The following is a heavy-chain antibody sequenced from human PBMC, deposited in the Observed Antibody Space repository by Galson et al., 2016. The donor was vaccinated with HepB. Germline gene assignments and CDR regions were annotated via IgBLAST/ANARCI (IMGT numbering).Heavy chain of an antibody. Sequence: CAISWDSVSSSSAAWNWIRQSPSRGLEWLGRTYYRSKWYNDYALSVKSRISIDPDTSKNQFSLQLNSVTPEDTAVYYCAASYFDSSGYAEGFDYWGQGTLVTVSS. D-gene: IGHD3-22*01. CDR3: AASYFDSSGYAEGFDY. V-gene: IGHV6-1*01. J-gene: IGHJ4*02. CDR1: WDSVSSSSAA. CDR2: TYYRSKWYN.